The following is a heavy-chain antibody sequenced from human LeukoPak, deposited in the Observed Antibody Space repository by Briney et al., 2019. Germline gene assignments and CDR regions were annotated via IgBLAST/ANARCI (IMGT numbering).Heavy chain of an antibody. CDR3: ARSPRRVGATSRYYYYGMDV. V-gene: IGHV1-69*04. CDR1: GGTFSSYA. J-gene: IGHJ6*02. Sequence: SVTVSCKASGGTFSSYAISWVRQAPGQGLEWMGRIIPILGIANYAQKFQGRVTITADKSTSTAYMELSSLRSEDTAVYYCARSPRRVGATSRYYYYGMDVWGQGTTVTVSS. D-gene: IGHD1-26*01. CDR2: IIPILGIA.